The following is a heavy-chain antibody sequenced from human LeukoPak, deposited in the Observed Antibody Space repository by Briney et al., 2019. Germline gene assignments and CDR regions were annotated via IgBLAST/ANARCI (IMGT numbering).Heavy chain of an antibody. CDR3: TGIDY. CDR2: ISYDESNQ. Sequence: GGSLRLSCAASGFALSDFAMHWVRQAPGKGLEWVAVISYDESNQYYADSVKGRFTISRDNSKNTLYLQMNSLRTEDTAVYYCTGIDYWGQGTLVTVSS. CDR1: GFALSDFA. D-gene: IGHD1-14*01. J-gene: IGHJ4*02. V-gene: IGHV3-30*04.